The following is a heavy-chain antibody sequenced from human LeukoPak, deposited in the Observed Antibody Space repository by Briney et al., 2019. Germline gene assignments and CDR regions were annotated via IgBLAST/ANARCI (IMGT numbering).Heavy chain of an antibody. V-gene: IGHV1-2*02. CDR1: GYTFTGYY. CDR3: ARDPETAHQQLVVYGRLVNWFDP. CDR2: INPNSGGT. Sequence: EASVKVSCKASGYTFTGYYMHWVRQAPGQGLEWMGWINPNSGGTNYAQKFQGRVTMTRDTSISTAYMELSRLRSDDTAVYYCARDPETAHQQLVVYGRLVNWFDPWGQGTLVTVSS. D-gene: IGHD6-13*01. J-gene: IGHJ5*02.